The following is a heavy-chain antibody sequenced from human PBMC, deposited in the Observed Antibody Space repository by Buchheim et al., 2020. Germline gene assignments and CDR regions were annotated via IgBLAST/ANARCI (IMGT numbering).Heavy chain of an antibody. J-gene: IGHJ4*02. CDR1: GGSISSYY. CDR2: VYSGGTT. D-gene: IGHD3-10*01. Sequence: QVQLQESGPGLVKPSETLSLTCSVSGGSISSYYWNWVRQPPGRGLEWIGYVYSGGTTNYNPPLESRVTISIDTSKNQFSLKLRSVTAADTAIYYCAREVRGLDYWGQGTL. CDR3: AREVRGLDY. V-gene: IGHV4-59*01.